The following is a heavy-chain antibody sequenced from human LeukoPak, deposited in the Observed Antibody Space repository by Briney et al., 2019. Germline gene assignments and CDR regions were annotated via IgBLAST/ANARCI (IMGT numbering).Heavy chain of an antibody. CDR3: ARGDDYGDYWGLY. J-gene: IGHJ4*02. CDR1: GYTFTKYG. V-gene: IGHV1-18*01. D-gene: IGHD4-17*01. Sequence: ASVKVSCKGSGYTFTKYGITSVRQAPGQGVEWMGWISIYNGNKNYAQKLQGRVTMTTDTSTSTAYMELRSRISDDAAVYYCARGDDYGDYWGLYWGQGTLVTVSS. CDR2: ISIYNGNK.